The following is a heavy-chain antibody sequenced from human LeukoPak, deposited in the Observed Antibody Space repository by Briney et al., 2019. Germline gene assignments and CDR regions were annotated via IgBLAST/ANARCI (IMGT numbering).Heavy chain of an antibody. J-gene: IGHJ6*03. CDR1: GFTFSSYA. CDR3: AKASDYDFWSGSYYYYMDV. Sequence: GGSLRLSCAASGFTFSSYAMSWVRQAPGKGLEWVSAISGSGGSTYYADSVKGRFTISRDNSKNTLYLQMNSLRAEDTAVYYCAKASDYDFWSGSYYYYMDVWGKGTTVTVSS. CDR2: ISGSGGST. V-gene: IGHV3-23*01. D-gene: IGHD3-3*01.